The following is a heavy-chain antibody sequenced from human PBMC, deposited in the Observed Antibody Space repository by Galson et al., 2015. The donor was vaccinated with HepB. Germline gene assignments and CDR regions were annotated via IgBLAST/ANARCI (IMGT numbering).Heavy chain of an antibody. CDR3: ARGFRATIGYYHYYMDV. CDR1: GGSISSYY. D-gene: IGHD5-12*01. CDR2: IYYSGST. V-gene: IGHV4-59*01. J-gene: IGHJ6*03. Sequence: ETLSLTCTVSGGSISSYYWSWIRQPPGKGLEWIGYIYYSGSTNYNPSLKSRVTISVDTSKNQFSLKLSSVTAADTAVYYCARGFRATIGYYHYYMDVWGKGTTVTVSS.